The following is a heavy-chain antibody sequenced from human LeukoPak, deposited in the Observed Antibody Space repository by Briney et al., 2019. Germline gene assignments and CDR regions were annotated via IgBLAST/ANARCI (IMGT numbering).Heavy chain of an antibody. V-gene: IGHV5-51*01. Sequence: GESLKISCKGSGYSFTSYWIGWVRQMPGKGLEWMGIIYPGDSDTRYSPSFQGQVTITADNSISTAYLQWSSLKASDTAIYYCARSYPHWFDPWGQGTLVTVSP. J-gene: IGHJ5*02. CDR1: GYSFTSYW. D-gene: IGHD3-10*01. CDR2: IYPGDSDT. CDR3: ARSYPHWFDP.